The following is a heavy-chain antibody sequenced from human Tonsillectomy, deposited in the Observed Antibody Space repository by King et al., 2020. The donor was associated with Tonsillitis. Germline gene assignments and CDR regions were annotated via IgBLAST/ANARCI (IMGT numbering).Heavy chain of an antibody. V-gene: IGHV4-34*01. D-gene: IGHD6-19*01. J-gene: IGHJ4*02. CDR1: GGSFSGYY. Sequence: VQLQQWGAGLLKPSETLSLTCAVYGGSFSGYYWSWIRQPPGKGLEWIGEINHSGSTNYNPSLKSRVTISVDTSKNQFSLKLSSVTAADTAVYYCARWGSGWYYFDYWGKGTLVTVSS. CDR2: INHSGST. CDR3: ARWGSGWYYFDY.